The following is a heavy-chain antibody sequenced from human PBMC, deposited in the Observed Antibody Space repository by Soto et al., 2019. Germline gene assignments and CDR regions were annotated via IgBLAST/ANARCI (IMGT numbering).Heavy chain of an antibody. J-gene: IGHJ6*02. CDR3: ARDIVVVVAAPGYYYGMDV. CDR1: GYSFTSYW. CDR2: IDPSDSYT. Sequence: VVSRRISCKGSGYSFTSYWMSRVRQMPGKGREWMGRIDPSDSYTNYSPSFQGHVTISADKSISTAYLQWSSLKASDTAMYYCARDIVVVVAAPGYYYGMDVWGQGTTVTVSS. V-gene: IGHV5-10-1*01. D-gene: IGHD2-15*01.